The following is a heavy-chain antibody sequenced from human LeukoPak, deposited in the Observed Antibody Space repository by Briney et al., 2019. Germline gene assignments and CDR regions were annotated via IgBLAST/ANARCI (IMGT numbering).Heavy chain of an antibody. J-gene: IGHJ4*02. CDR2: IISIFGTA. D-gene: IGHD3-9*01. CDR3: ARVIDDILTGGYYFDY. Sequence: ASVKVSCKASGGTFSSYAISWVRQAPGQGLEWMGGIISIFGTANYAQKFQGRVTITADKSTSTAYMELSSLRSEDTAVYYCARVIDDILTGGYYFDYWGQGTLVTVSS. V-gene: IGHV1-69*06. CDR1: GGTFSSYA.